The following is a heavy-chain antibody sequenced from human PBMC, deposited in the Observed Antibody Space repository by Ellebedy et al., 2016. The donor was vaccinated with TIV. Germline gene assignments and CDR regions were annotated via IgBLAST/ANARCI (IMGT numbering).Heavy chain of an antibody. D-gene: IGHD5-12*01. CDR2: ISGSGGST. Sequence: GEFLKISXAASGFTFSSYAMSWVRQAPGKGLEWVSAISGSGGSTYYADSVKGRFTISRDNSKNTLYLQMNSLRAEDTAVYYCARGDIVATIRGDYFDYWGQGTLVTVSS. CDR1: GFTFSSYA. V-gene: IGHV3-23*01. CDR3: ARGDIVATIRGDYFDY. J-gene: IGHJ4*02.